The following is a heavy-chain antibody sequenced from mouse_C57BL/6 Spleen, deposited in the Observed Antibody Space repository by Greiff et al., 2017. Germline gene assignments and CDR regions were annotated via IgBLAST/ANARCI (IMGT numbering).Heavy chain of an antibody. Sequence: EVQLQQSGAELVRPGASVKLSCTASGFNIKDDYMHWVKQRPEQGLEWIGWIDPENGDTEYASKFQGKATIAADSSSNTAYLQLSSLTSEDTAVYYCTALVTLYGVADWGQGTLVTVSA. V-gene: IGHV14-4*01. CDR2: IDPENGDT. D-gene: IGHD1-1*01. CDR3: TALVTLYGVAD. J-gene: IGHJ3*01. CDR1: GFNIKDDY.